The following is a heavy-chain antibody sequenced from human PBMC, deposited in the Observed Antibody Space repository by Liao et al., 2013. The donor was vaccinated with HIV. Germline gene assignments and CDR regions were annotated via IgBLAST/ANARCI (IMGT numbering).Heavy chain of an antibody. D-gene: IGHD5-24*01. V-gene: IGHV4-34*01. CDR2: INHSGST. CDR1: GGSFSGYY. CDR3: ARVGVRRSKYYFDY. J-gene: IGHJ4*02. Sequence: QVQLQQWGAGLLKPSETLSLTCAVYGGSFSGYYWSWIRQPPGKGLEWIGEINHSGSTNYNPSLKSRVTISVDTSKNQFSLKLSSVTAADTAVYYCARVGVRRSKYYFDYWGQGTLVTVSS.